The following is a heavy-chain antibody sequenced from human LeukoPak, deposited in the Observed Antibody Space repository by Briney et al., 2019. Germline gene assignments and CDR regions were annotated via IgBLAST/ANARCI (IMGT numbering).Heavy chain of an antibody. J-gene: IGHJ5*02. CDR1: GGCISSYY. CDR2: IYTSGST. CDR3: ARGPLRTSGENWRDWFDP. V-gene: IGHV4-4*07. Sequence: SETLSLTCTVSGGCISSYYWSWIRQPAGKGLEGIGRIYTSGSTNYNPSLKSRVTMSVDTSKNQFSLKLSSVTAADTAVYYCARGPLRTSGENWRDWFDPWGQGTLVTVSS. D-gene: IGHD1-1*01.